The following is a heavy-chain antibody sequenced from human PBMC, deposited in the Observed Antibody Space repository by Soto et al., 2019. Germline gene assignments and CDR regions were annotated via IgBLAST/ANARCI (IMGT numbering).Heavy chain of an antibody. J-gene: IGHJ2*01. D-gene: IGHD5-18*01. Sequence: QVQLVQSGAEVKKPGASVKVSCKASGYTFTSYYMHWVRQAPGQGLEWMGIINPSGGSTSYAQKFRGRVTMTRDTSTSTVYMGLSSLRSEDTAVYYCARGGANSYDATRYFDLWGRGTLVTVSS. V-gene: IGHV1-46*01. CDR1: GYTFTSYY. CDR3: ARGGANSYDATRYFDL. CDR2: INPSGGST.